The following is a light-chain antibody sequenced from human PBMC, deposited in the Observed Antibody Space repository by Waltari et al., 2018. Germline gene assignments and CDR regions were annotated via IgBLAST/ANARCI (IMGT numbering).Light chain of an antibody. V-gene: IGKV2-30*01. CDR3: MQGTHWPPMFT. CDR1: KSLSDGNTY. CDR2: KVS. Sequence: DVVLTQSPLSLPVTLGQPASISCRSSKSLSDGNTYLNWFQHRPGHSPRRLISKVSKLESGVPDRFSGSGSGTDFTLKISRVEAEDVGVYYCMQGTHWPPMFTFGQGTKLEIK. J-gene: IGKJ2*01.